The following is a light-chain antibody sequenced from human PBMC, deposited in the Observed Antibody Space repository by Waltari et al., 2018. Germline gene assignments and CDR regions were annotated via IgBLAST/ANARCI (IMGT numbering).Light chain of an antibody. V-gene: IGKV4-1*01. CDR2: WAS. CDR1: QTVLYSSNNKNY. Sequence: DIVMTQSPDSLAVSLGARATITCKSSQTVLYSSNNKNYLAWYQQKAGQSLKLLLYWASTRESGVPDRFSGSGSGTDFTLTINSLQAEDVAVYYCQQYYTTPTFGQGTKVEIK. J-gene: IGKJ1*01. CDR3: QQYYTTPT.